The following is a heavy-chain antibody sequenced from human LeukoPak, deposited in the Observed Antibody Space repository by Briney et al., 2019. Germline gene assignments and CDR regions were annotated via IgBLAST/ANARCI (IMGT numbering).Heavy chain of an antibody. J-gene: IGHJ2*01. CDR1: GGSFSGYY. CDR3: AREEDYSNSGYWYFDL. V-gene: IGHV4-34*01. CDR2: INHSGST. Sequence: SETLSLTCAVYGGSFSGYYWSWISQPPGKGLEWIGEINHSGSTNYNPSLKSRVTISVDTSKNQFSLKLSSVTAADTAVYYCAREEDYSNSGYWYFDLWGRGTLVTVSS. D-gene: IGHD4-11*01.